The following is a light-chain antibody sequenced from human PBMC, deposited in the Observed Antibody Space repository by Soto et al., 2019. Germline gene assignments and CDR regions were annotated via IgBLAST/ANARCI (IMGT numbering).Light chain of an antibody. CDR2: GNS. CDR1: SSNIGAGYD. CDR3: QSYDSSLSVV. J-gene: IGLJ2*01. V-gene: IGLV1-40*01. Sequence: QSVLTQPPSVSGAPGQRVTISCTGSSSNIGAGYDVHWYQQLPGTAPKLLIYGNSNRPSGVPDRFSGSKSGTSASLAITGLXAXXXADYYCQSYDSSLSVVFGGGTKLTV.